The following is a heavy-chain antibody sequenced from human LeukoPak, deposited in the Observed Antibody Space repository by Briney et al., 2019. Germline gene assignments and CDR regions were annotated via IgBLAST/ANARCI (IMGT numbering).Heavy chain of an antibody. CDR1: GGSISGYS. D-gene: IGHD4/OR15-4a*01. Sequence: SETLSLTCTVSGGSISGYSWRGIRQPPGKGLEWMGYIYYSWDTNYNPSLKNRVTLSVDTSRKQLSLQLSSVTTADTAVYYCVRGPYGASISKWFDPWGQGTLVIVSS. V-gene: IGHV4-59*01. CDR2: IYYSWDT. J-gene: IGHJ5*02. CDR3: VRGPYGASISKWFDP.